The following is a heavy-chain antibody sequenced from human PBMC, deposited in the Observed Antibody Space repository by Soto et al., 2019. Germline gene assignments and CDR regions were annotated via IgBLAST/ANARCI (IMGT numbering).Heavy chain of an antibody. Sequence: GGSLRLSCAASGFTFSSYGMHWVRQAPGNGLEWVAVISYDGSNKYYADSVKGRFTISRDNSKNTLYLQMNSLRAEDTAVYYCAKVADFWSGYTTYYYYMDVWGKGTTVTVSS. CDR2: ISYDGSNK. V-gene: IGHV3-30*18. J-gene: IGHJ6*03. D-gene: IGHD3-3*01. CDR3: AKVADFWSGYTTYYYYMDV. CDR1: GFTFSSYG.